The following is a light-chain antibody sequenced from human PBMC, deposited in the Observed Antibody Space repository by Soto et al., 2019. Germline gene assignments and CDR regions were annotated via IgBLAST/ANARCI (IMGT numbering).Light chain of an antibody. Sequence: QSALTQPPSASGSPGQSVTISCTGTSSDVGGYNYVSWYQQHPGKAPKLMIYEVSKRPSGVPDRFSGSKSGNTASLTVSGLHADDEADYYCRSYAGSNRVFGTGTKVTVL. CDR1: SSDVGGYNY. J-gene: IGLJ1*01. V-gene: IGLV2-8*01. CDR2: EVS. CDR3: RSYAGSNRV.